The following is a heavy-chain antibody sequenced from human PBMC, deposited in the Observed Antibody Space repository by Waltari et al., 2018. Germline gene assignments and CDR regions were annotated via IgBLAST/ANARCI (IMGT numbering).Heavy chain of an antibody. CDR1: GYSIHRGYY. Sequence: VQLQESGPGLVKPSETLSLTCAVSGYSIHRGYYLGWVRQPPGKGLEWIGTADHGGISYYSPSLESRVTISLDTSKNQFSLTVRSVTAADTAFYYCTTNGLGYCTSATCRRFDYWGQEILVTVSS. J-gene: IGHJ4*02. CDR2: ADHGGIS. V-gene: IGHV4-38-2*01. CDR3: TTNGLGYCTSATCRRFDY. D-gene: IGHD2-2*01.